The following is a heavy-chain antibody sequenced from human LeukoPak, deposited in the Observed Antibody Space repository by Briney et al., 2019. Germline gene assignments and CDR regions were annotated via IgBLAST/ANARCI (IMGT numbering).Heavy chain of an antibody. J-gene: IGHJ4*02. D-gene: IGHD2-8*01. CDR1: GFTFSAYT. CDR3: VKDQWIDY. V-gene: IGHV3-64D*09. CDR2: ISTNGGKT. Sequence: GGSLRLSCSVSGFTFSAYTMHCVRQAPGRGLQYVSSISTNGGKTYHADSVKGRFTIYRDNSKNTLFLQMSSLRVEDTAVYYCVKDQWIDYWGQGVLVSVPS.